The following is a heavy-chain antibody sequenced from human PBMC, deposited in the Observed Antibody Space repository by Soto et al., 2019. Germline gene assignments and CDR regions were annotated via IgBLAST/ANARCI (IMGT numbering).Heavy chain of an antibody. CDR3: ARVPREIILVGMDV. V-gene: IGHV1-18*04. J-gene: IGHJ6*02. CDR1: GYTFTSYG. CDR2: MSGKTAKT. D-gene: IGHD2-2*01. Sequence: QVQLVQSGAEVKKPGASVKVSCKASGYTFTSYGISWVRQAPGQGLEWMGWMSGKTAKTNYAQNLQGRVTSTTDTSTSTAYMALRSLRSDDTAVYYCARVPREIILVGMDVWGQGTTVTVSS.